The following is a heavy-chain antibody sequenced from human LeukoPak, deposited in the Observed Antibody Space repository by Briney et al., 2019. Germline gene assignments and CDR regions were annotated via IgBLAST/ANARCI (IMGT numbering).Heavy chain of an antibody. D-gene: IGHD5-12*01. V-gene: IGHV3-9*01. Sequence: GGSLRLSCAASGFSLDDYAMHWVRQAPGKGLAWVSRISWDSGSSVYADSVKGRFTISRDNAKNSLYLQMNSLRPEDTALYYCVKDLRLDLHCDTFDAWGRGTRDPVSS. J-gene: IGHJ3*01. CDR1: GFSLDDYA. CDR2: ISWDSGSS. CDR3: VKDLRLDLHCDTFDA.